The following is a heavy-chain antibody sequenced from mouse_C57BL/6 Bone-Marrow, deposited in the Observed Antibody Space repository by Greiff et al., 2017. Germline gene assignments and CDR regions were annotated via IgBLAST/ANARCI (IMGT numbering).Heavy chain of an antibody. CDR2: IYPGSGNT. V-gene: IGHV1-76*01. Sequence: QVQLQQSGAELVRPGASVKLSCKASGYTFTDYYINWVKQRPGQGLEWIARIYPGSGNTYYNEKFKGKATLTAEKSSSTAYMQLSSLTSEDSAVYFCARGYSKDYYAMDYWGQGTSVTVSS. J-gene: IGHJ4*01. D-gene: IGHD2-5*01. CDR1: GYTFTDYY. CDR3: ARGYSKDYYAMDY.